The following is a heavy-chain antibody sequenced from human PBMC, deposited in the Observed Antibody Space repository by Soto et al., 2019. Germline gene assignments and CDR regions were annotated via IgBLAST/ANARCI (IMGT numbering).Heavy chain of an antibody. CDR3: ARIPYCSSTSCYAGVRDYYYMDV. CDR2: ISAYNGNT. CDR1: GYTFTSYG. V-gene: IGHV1-18*01. J-gene: IGHJ6*03. Sequence: ASVKVSCKASGYTFTSYGISWVRQAPGQGLEWMGWISAYNGNTNYAQKLQGRVTMTTDTSTSTAYMELRSLRSDETAVYYCARIPYCSSTSCYAGVRDYYYMDVWGKGTTVTVSS. D-gene: IGHD2-2*01.